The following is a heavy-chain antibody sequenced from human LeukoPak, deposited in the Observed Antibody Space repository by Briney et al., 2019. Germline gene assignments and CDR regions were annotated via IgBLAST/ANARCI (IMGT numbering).Heavy chain of an antibody. CDR1: GFTFSSYG. CDR2: ISGSGGST. Sequence: PGGSLRLSCAASGFTFSSYGMSWVRQAPGKGLERVSAISGSGGSTYYADSVKGRFTISRDNSKNTLYLQMNSLRAEDTAVYYCAKDRLRYYGSGSYYPMDVWGKGTTVTVSS. CDR3: AKDRLRYYGSGSYYPMDV. J-gene: IGHJ6*03. D-gene: IGHD3-10*01. V-gene: IGHV3-23*01.